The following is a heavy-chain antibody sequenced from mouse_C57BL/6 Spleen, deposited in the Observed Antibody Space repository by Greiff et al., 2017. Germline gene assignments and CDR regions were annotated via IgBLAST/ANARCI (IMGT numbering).Heavy chain of an antibody. D-gene: IGHD2-5*01. CDR3: ARSKGYAMDY. Sequence: VQLQQSGPELVKPGASVKISCKASGYAFSSSWMTWVKQRPGQGLEWIGRIYPGDGDTNYNGKFKGKATLTADKSSSTAYMQLSSLTSEDSAVYFCARSKGYAMDYWGQGTSVTVSS. J-gene: IGHJ4*01. CDR1: GYAFSSSW. V-gene: IGHV1-82*01. CDR2: IYPGDGDT.